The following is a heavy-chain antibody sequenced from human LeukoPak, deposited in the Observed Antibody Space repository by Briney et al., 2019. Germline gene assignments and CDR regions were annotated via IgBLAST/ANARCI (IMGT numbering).Heavy chain of an antibody. D-gene: IGHD3-22*01. V-gene: IGHV3-11*04. J-gene: IGHJ4*02. CDR2: ISSSGSTI. CDR1: GFTFSDYY. Sequence: PGGSLRLSCAASGFTFSDYYMSWIRQAPGKGLEWVSYISSSGSTIYYADSVKGRFTISRDNTKNLLFLQMNNLRAEDTAVYYCGRDPYYDALDYWGQGTLVTVSS. CDR3: GRDPYYDALDY.